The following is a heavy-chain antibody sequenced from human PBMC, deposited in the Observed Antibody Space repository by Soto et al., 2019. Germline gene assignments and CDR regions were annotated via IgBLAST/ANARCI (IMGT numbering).Heavy chain of an antibody. Sequence: SETLSLTCAVYGGSFSGSYWSWIRQPPGKGLEWIGEINHSGSTNYNPSLKSRVTISVDTSKNQFSLKVGSVTAADTAVYYCASSSLYGMDVWGQGTTVTVSS. V-gene: IGHV4-34*01. CDR3: ASSSLYGMDV. CDR2: INHSGST. J-gene: IGHJ6*02. CDR1: GGSFSGSY.